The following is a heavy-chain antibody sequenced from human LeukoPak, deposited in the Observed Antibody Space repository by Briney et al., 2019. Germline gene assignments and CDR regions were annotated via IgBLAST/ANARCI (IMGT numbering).Heavy chain of an antibody. D-gene: IGHD2-15*01. Sequence: ETLSLTCTVSGGSISSYYWSWIRQPAVKGLEWIGRIHTSGSTNYKPSLKSRVTMSVDTSKNQFSLKLSSVTAADTAVYYCARDLYRYCSGGSCRQFDYWGQGTLVTVSS. J-gene: IGHJ4*02. CDR2: IHTSGST. CDR3: ARDLYRYCSGGSCRQFDY. V-gene: IGHV4-4*07. CDR1: GGSISSYY.